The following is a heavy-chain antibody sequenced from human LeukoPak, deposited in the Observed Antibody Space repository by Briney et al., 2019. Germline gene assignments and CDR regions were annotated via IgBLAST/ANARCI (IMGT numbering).Heavy chain of an antibody. D-gene: IGHD1-26*01. J-gene: IGHJ4*02. Sequence: PGGSLRLSCTASGFTSGDYAMSWFRQAPGKGLEWVSYISSSSSTIYYADSVKGRFTISGDNAKNSLYLQMNSLRAEDTAVYYCARDGGGSYDYWGQGTLVTVSS. CDR1: GFTSGDYA. V-gene: IGHV3-48*01. CDR3: ARDGGGSYDY. CDR2: ISSSSSTI.